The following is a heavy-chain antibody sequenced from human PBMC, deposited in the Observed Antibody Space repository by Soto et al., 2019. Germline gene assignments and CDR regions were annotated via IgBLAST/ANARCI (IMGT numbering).Heavy chain of an antibody. CDR1: GGTFSSYA. V-gene: IGHV1-69*01. J-gene: IGHJ5*02. CDR2: IIPILGTA. D-gene: IGHD2-21*02. Sequence: QVQLVQSGAEVKKPGSSVKVSCKASGGTFSSYAISWVRQAPGQGLEWMGGIIPILGTANYAKKFQGRVTITADESTSTAYVELSSLRSEDTAVYYCALRVGTATYNWFDPWGQGTLVTVSS. CDR3: ALRVGTATYNWFDP.